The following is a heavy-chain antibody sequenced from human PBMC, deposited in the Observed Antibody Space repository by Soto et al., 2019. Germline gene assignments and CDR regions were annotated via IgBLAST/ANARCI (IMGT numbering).Heavy chain of an antibody. CDR1: GFTVSSNY. D-gene: IGHD5-12*01. V-gene: IGHV3-53*04. CDR2: IYSGGST. J-gene: IGHJ6*03. Sequence: GGSLRLSCAASGFTVSSNYMSWVRQAPGKGLEWVSVIYSGGSTYYADSVKGRFTISRHNSKNTLYLQMNSLRAEDTAVYYCARIKRLQHIAHDGENYYYYYYMDVWGKGTTVTVSS. CDR3: ARIKRLQHIAHDGENYYYYYYMDV.